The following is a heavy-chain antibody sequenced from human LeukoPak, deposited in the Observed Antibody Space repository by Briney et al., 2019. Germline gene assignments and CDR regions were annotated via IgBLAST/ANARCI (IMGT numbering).Heavy chain of an antibody. V-gene: IGHV3-43*01. CDR2: ISWDGGST. D-gene: IGHD6-13*01. J-gene: IGHJ6*02. Sequence: GRSLRLSCAASGFTFDDYTMHWVRQAPGKGLEWVSLISWDGGSTYYADSVKGRFTISRDNSKNSLYPQMNSLRTEDTALYNCAKDAAAAGPSGMDVWGQGTTVTVSS. CDR1: GFTFDDYT. CDR3: AKDAAAAGPSGMDV.